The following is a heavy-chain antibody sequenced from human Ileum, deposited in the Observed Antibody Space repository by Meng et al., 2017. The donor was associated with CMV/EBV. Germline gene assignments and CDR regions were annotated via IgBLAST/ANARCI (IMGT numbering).Heavy chain of an antibody. V-gene: IGHV4-34*01. CDR3: ARGQDNHKGGVH. J-gene: IGHJ4*02. Sequence: VLPQLWGAGLLNPSATLSLTCDVYDASFSDFYWSWTRHLPGKGLGWIGEIHPSGSTHYNPSLESRVSISVHMSNNQFSLKVSSVTAADTAVYYCARGQDNHKGGVHWGQGTLVTVSS. D-gene: IGHD1-14*01. CDR1: DASFSDFY. CDR2: IHPSGST.